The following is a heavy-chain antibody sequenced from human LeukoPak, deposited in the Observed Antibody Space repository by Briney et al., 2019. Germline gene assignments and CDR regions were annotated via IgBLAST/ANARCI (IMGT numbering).Heavy chain of an antibody. CDR3: ARDLYYDNSGYSPF. J-gene: IGHJ4*02. Sequence: SETLSLTCTVSGGSISSNNYYWGWIRQPPGKGLEWIGSIYYSGSTYYNPSLKSRVTISIDTSRNHFSLILSSVTAADTAVYYCARDLYYDNSGYSPFWGQGTLVTVSS. V-gene: IGHV4-39*07. CDR1: GGSISSNNYY. D-gene: IGHD3-22*01. CDR2: IYYSGST.